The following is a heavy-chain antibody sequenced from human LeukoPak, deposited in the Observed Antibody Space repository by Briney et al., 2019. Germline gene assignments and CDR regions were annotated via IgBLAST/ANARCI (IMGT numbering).Heavy chain of an antibody. J-gene: IGHJ4*02. Sequence: GASVKVSCKASGYTFTGYYMHWVRQAPGQGLEWMGWINPNSGGTNYAQKFQGRVTMTGDTSISTAYMELSRLRSDDTTVYYCARGGSSSWYQFDYWGQGTLVTVSS. V-gene: IGHV1-2*02. CDR2: INPNSGGT. CDR3: ARGGSSSWYQFDY. D-gene: IGHD6-13*01. CDR1: GYTFTGYY.